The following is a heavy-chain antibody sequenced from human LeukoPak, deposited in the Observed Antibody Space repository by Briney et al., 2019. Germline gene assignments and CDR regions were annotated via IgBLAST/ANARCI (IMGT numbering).Heavy chain of an antibody. CDR1: GFTFSSYW. D-gene: IGHD3-22*01. CDR2: INSDGSST. J-gene: IGHJ4*02. Sequence: PGGSLRLSCAASGFTFSSYWMHWVRQAPGKGLVWVSRINSDGSSTSYADSVKGRFTISRDNAKNTLYLQMNSLKTEDTAVYYCTRAYATYYYDSSGSTEYYFDYWGQGTLVTVSS. CDR3: TRAYATYYYDSSGSTEYYFDY. V-gene: IGHV3-74*01.